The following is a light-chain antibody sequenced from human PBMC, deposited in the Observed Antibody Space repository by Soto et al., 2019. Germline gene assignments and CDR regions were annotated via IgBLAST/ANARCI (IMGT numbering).Light chain of an antibody. CDR3: QQYDNYRT. J-gene: IGKJ1*01. CDR2: KAS. Sequence: DIHMTQSPSTLSATSGDRVTITCRASRSIKTWLAWYQQKPGKAPKLLIYKASNLESGVPSRFSGSGSETEFTLTINSLQPDDFATYYCQQYDNYRTFGQGTKVDIK. V-gene: IGKV1-5*03. CDR1: RSIKTW.